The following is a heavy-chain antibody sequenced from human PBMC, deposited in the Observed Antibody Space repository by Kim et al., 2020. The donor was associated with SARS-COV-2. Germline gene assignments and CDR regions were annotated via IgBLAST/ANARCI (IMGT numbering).Heavy chain of an antibody. CDR2: TYYRSKWYN. V-gene: IGHV6-1*01. CDR3: AREGQQQLVGPYVYY. D-gene: IGHD6-13*01. J-gene: IGHJ4*02. Sequence: SQTLSLTCAISGDSVSSNSAAWNWIRQSPSRGLEWLGRTYYRSKWYNDYAVSVKSRITINPDTSKNQFTLQLNSVTPEDTAVYYCAREGQQQLVGPYVYYWGQGTLVTVSS. CDR1: GDSVSSNSAA.